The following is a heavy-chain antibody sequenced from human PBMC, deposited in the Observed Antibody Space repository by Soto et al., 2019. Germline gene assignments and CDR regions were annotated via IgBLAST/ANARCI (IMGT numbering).Heavy chain of an antibody. CDR3: ARAKYYGSGSLSYYYYGMDV. Sequence: VASVKVSCKASGGTFSSYAISWVRQAPGQGLEWMGGIIPIFGTANYAQKFQGRVTITADESTSTAYMELSSLRSEDTAVYYCARAKYYGSGSLSYYYYGMDVWGQGTTVTVSS. V-gene: IGHV1-69*13. J-gene: IGHJ6*02. CDR2: IIPIFGTA. CDR1: GGTFSSYA. D-gene: IGHD3-10*01.